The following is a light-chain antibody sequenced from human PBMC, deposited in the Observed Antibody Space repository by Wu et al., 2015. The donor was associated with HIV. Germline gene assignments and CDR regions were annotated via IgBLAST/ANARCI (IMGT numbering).Light chain of an antibody. CDR1: QSISSN. J-gene: IGKJ1*01. Sequence: EILMTQSPATLSVSPGERATLSCRASQSISSNLAWYQQTPGQAPRLLIYGASTRATGIPARFSGSGSGTEFTLTISSLQSEDFVVYFCQQYNNYRWTFGQGTRV. CDR2: GAS. V-gene: IGKV3-15*01. CDR3: QQYNNYRWT.